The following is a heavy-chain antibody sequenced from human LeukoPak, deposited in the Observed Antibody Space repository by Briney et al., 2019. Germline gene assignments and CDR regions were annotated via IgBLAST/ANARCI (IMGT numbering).Heavy chain of an antibody. CDR3: AKEITMVRGVTQYDY. V-gene: IGHV3-23*01. D-gene: IGHD3-10*01. CDR1: GFTFSSYA. J-gene: IGHJ4*02. Sequence: GGSLRLSCAASGFTFSSYAMSWVRQAPGRGLEWVSAISGSGGTTYYADSVKGRFTISRDNSKNTLYMQMNSLRAEDTAVYYCAKEITMVRGVTQYDYWGQGTLVTVSS. CDR2: ISGSGGTT.